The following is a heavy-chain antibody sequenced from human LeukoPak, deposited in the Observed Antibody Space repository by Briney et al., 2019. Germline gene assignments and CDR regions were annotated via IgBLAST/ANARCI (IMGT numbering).Heavy chain of an antibody. D-gene: IGHD4-11*01. Sequence: MASETPFPTPTVPGGSLRGDYWGWIRQPPRKGLEWIGYTSYSGRTNYNPSLKSRVTMSLDTSKNQFSLNLSSVTAADTAVYYCAGHIVTTTAVDYWGQGTMVTVSS. V-gene: IGHV4-59*08. J-gene: IGHJ4*02. CDR3: AGHIVTTTAVDY. CDR1: GGSLRGDY. CDR2: TSYSGRT.